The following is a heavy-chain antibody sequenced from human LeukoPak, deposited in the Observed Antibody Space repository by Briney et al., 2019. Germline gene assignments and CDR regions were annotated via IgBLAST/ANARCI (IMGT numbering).Heavy chain of an antibody. D-gene: IGHD3-22*01. V-gene: IGHV4-4*02. Sequence: SETLSLTCAVSGASISSFNWWSWVRQPPGKGLEWIGEIYHSGSTNINPSLESRVTISVDSSKNQFSLKLTSVTAADTAVYYCAGSDTIGYSPREWDYWYFDLWGRGTLLTVSS. J-gene: IGHJ2*01. CDR1: GASISSFNW. CDR3: AGSDTIGYSPREWDYWYFDL. CDR2: IYHSGST.